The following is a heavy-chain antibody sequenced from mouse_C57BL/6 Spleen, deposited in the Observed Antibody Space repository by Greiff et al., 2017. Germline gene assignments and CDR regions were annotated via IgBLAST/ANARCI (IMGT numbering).Heavy chain of an antibody. Sequence: EVTLQESGGGLVQPGGSLSLSCAASGFTFTDYYMRWVRQPPGKALEWLGFIRNKANGYTTEYSASVKGRFTISRDNSKSILYLQMNALRAEDSATYYGARYIAGYYAMDDWGQGTSVTVSS. CDR2: IRNKANGYTT. V-gene: IGHV7-3*01. CDR3: ARYIAGYYAMDD. J-gene: IGHJ4*01. CDR1: GFTFTDYY.